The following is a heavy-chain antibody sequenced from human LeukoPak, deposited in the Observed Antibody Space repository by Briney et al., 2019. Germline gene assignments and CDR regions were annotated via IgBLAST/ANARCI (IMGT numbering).Heavy chain of an antibody. J-gene: IGHJ4*02. V-gene: IGHV4-59*08. Sequence: SETLSLTCSVSGGSISSYYWSWIRQPPGKGLECIGYIHYSGSTNYNPSLKSRVTISVDTSKNQFSLKLSSVTAADTAVYYCARRSYGTDYFDYWGQGTLVTVSS. CDR1: GGSISSYY. CDR2: IHYSGST. CDR3: ARRSYGTDYFDY. D-gene: IGHD5-18*01.